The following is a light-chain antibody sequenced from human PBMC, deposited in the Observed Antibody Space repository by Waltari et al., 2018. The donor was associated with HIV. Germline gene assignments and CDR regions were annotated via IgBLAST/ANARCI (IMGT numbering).Light chain of an antibody. CDR1: SSDVGAYDY. Sequence: QSALPQPASVSGSPGQSITISCTGTSSDVGAYDYVSWYQQYPGKAPKFMIYEVNKRPSGVSSRFSGSKSGNTASLTISGLQAEDEADYYCCSYAGIRTLVFGGGTKVTVL. J-gene: IGLJ3*02. CDR2: EVN. CDR3: CSYAGIRTLV. V-gene: IGLV2-23*02.